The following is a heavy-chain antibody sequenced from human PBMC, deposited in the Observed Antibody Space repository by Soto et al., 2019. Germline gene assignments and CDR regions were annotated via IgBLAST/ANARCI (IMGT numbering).Heavy chain of an antibody. CDR3: ARDLTVTGTIPWFDP. CDR2: IIPIFGTA. CDR1: GGTFSSYA. V-gene: IGHV1-69*13. D-gene: IGHD1-7*01. Sequence: ASVKVSCKVSGGTFSSYAISWVRQAPGQGLEWMGGIIPIFGTANYAQKFQGRVTITADESTSTAYMELSSLRSEDTAVYYCARDLTVTGTIPWFDPWGQGTLVTVSS. J-gene: IGHJ5*02.